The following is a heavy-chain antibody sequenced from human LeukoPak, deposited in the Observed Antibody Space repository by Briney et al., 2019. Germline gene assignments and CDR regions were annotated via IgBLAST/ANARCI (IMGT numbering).Heavy chain of an antibody. Sequence: PGGSLRLSCAASGFIFSNFWMTWVRQAPGKGLEWVANIKQDGSEKYYVDSVRGRFTISRDNGKNSVYLQMNSLRCEDTAVYYCARGGQYFHHWGQGTLVTVFS. CDR1: GFIFSNFW. V-gene: IGHV3-7*04. CDR2: IKQDGSEK. J-gene: IGHJ1*01. CDR3: ARGGQYFHH.